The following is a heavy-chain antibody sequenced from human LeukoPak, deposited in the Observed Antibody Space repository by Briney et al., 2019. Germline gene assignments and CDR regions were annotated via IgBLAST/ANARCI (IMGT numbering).Heavy chain of an antibody. J-gene: IGHJ4*02. Sequence: ASVKVSCKASGGTFSSYAISWVRQAPGQGLEWMGWMNPNSGNTGYAQKFQGRVTMTRNTSISTAYVELSSLRSEDTAVYYCARNPLSGYDSYWGQGTLVTVSS. CDR2: MNPNSGNT. D-gene: IGHD5-12*01. V-gene: IGHV1-8*02. CDR1: GGTFSSYA. CDR3: ARNPLSGYDSY.